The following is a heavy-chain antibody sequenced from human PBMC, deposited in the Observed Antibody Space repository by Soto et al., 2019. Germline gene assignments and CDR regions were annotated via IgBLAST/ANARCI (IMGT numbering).Heavy chain of an antibody. D-gene: IGHD6-13*01. CDR3: ARDLSYSSSWYPSYGMDV. V-gene: IGHV1-58*01. CDR2: ISVGSGNR. J-gene: IGHJ6*02. CDR1: GFTFTSSA. Sequence: SVKVSCKASGFTFTSSAVQWVRQARGQRLEWIGWISVGSGNRHYAQKFQERVTITRDMSTSTAYMELSSLRSDDTAVYYCARDLSYSSSWYPSYGMDVWGQGTTVTVSS.